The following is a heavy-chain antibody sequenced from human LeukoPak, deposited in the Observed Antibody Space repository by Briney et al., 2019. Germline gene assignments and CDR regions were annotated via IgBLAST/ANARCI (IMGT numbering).Heavy chain of an antibody. CDR3: ARDRSSGWAGYAFDI. Sequence: ASVKVSCKSSGYTFTGYFMHWVRQAPGQGLEWMGWINPNSGGTNYAQKFQGRVTMTRDTSITTGYMELIRLRFDDTAVYYCARDRSSGWAGYAFDIWGQGTMVTVSS. V-gene: IGHV1-2*02. D-gene: IGHD6-19*01. CDR1: GYTFTGYF. J-gene: IGHJ3*02. CDR2: INPNSGGT.